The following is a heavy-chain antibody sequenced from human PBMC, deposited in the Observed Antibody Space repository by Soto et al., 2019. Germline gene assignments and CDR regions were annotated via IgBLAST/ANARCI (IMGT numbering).Heavy chain of an antibody. Sequence: GASVKVSCKASGCTFTNHAINWVRQAPGRGLEWVGGVIPLFGTRNYAQKFQGRVAITADEPTSTAYMELSNLTSEDTAVYYCARGRQIVVVNGFDPWGPGTLVTVSS. CDR3: ARGRQIVVVNGFDP. J-gene: IGHJ5*02. CDR1: GCTFTNHA. D-gene: IGHD3-22*01. CDR2: VIPLFGTR. V-gene: IGHV1-69*13.